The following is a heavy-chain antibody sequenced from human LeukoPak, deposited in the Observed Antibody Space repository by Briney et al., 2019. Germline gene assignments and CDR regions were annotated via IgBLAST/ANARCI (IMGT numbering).Heavy chain of an antibody. CDR2: INPNSGGT. D-gene: IGHD6-19*01. V-gene: IGHV1-2*02. CDR1: GYTFTGYY. J-gene: IGHJ4*02. Sequence: ASVKVSCKASGYTFTGYYMHWVRQAPGQGLEWMGWINPNSGGTNYAQKFRGRVTMTRDTSISTAYMELSRLRSDDTAVYYCARDQWLGYYFDYWGQGTLVTVSS. CDR3: ARDQWLGYYFDY.